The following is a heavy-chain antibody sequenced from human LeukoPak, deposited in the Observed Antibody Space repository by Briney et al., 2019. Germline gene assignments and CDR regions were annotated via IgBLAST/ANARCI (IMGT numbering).Heavy chain of an antibody. CDR1: GFTFDDYA. J-gene: IGHJ6*03. Sequence: PGGSLRLSCAASGFTFDDYAIHWVRQAPGKGLEWVSGISWNSGSIGYADSVKGRFTISRDNAKNSLYLQMNSLRAEDMALYYCAKGIYMDVWGKGTTVTVSS. V-gene: IGHV3-9*03. CDR3: AKGIYMDV. CDR2: ISWNSGSI. D-gene: IGHD3-3*02.